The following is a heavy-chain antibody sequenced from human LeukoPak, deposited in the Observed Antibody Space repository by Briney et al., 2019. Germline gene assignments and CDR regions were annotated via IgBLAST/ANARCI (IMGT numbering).Heavy chain of an antibody. CDR3: ARGNVEMATRQLTF. J-gene: IGHJ4*02. CDR1: GGSISSSSYY. V-gene: IGHV4-39*07. D-gene: IGHD5-24*01. CDR2: IYYSGST. Sequence: SETLSLTCTVSGGSISSSSYYWGWIRQPPGKGLEWIGSIYYSGSTYYNPSLKSRVTISVDTSKNQFSLKLSSVTAADTAVYYCARGNVEMATRQLTFWGQGTLVTVSS.